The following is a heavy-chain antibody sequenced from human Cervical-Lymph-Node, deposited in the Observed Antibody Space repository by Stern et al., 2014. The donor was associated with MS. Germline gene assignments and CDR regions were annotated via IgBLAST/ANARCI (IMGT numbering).Heavy chain of an antibody. D-gene: IGHD6-13*01. V-gene: IGHV3-7*01. CDR2: IKADGSEI. Sequence: EVQLLESGGGLVQPGGSLRLSCAASGFAFSRMTWVRQAPGKGLEWMANIKADGSEISYADSVKGRFTISRDNTKNSLYLQMNSLRAEDTAVYYCAATVEAALYWGQGTLVTVSS. CDR3: AATVEAALY. J-gene: IGHJ4*02. CDR1: GFAFSR.